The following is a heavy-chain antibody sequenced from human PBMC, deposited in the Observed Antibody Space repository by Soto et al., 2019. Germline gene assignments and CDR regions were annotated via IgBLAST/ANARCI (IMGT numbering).Heavy chain of an antibody. CDR1: GYSFTNHW. J-gene: IGHJ4*02. CDR3: ARRTSSSAVLVDY. V-gene: IGHV5-51*01. D-gene: IGHD6-6*01. CDR2: IYPGDSDT. Sequence: EVQLVQSGAEVKKPGESLKISCQVSGYSFTNHWVGWVRQMPGKGLEWMGAIYPGDSDTRYSPSIHGQVTISADKSISTAFLQWSSLKASDSAVYYCARRTSSSAVLVDYWGQGTQVTVSS.